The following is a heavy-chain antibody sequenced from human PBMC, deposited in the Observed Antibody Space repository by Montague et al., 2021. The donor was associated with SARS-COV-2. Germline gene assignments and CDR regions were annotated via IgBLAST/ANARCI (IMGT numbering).Heavy chain of an antibody. CDR2: IYHSGST. V-gene: IGHV4-59*01. Sequence: SETLSLTCAVSGGPITGYYWNWIRQPPGKGLEYIGYIYHSGSTTYNPSLKSRVSISVDTSKNQFSLKLRSVTAADTAVYCCARGLENYGSRSHPFDPWGQGTLVTVSS. J-gene: IGHJ5*02. D-gene: IGHD3-10*01. CDR1: GGPITGYY. CDR3: ARGLENYGSRSHPFDP.